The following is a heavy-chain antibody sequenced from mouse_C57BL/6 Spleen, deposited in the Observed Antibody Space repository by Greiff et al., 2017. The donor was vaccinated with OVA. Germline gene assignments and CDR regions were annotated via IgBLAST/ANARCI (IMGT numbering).Heavy chain of an antibody. Sequence: VQLQQPGPELVKPGASVKLSCKASGYTFTSYWMHWVKQRPGPGLEWIGNINPSNGGTNYNEKCKSKATLTVDKSSSTAYMQLSSLTSEDAAVYYCAREDSSGYDFDYWGKGTTLTVSS. J-gene: IGHJ2*01. CDR3: AREDSSGYDFDY. CDR2: INPSNGGT. V-gene: IGHV1-53*01. D-gene: IGHD3-2*02. CDR1: GYTFTSYW.